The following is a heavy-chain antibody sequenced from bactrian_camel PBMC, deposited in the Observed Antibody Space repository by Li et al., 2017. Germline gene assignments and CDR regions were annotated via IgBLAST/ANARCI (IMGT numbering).Heavy chain of an antibody. V-gene: IGHV3S26*01. J-gene: IGHJ4*01. CDR2: IDSDGST. Sequence: QVQLVESGGGSVQAGGSLRLSCEASGYTYRSYCMGWFRQAPGKGRERVAVIDSDGSTSYADSVKGRFTISQDHAKNILYLQMNSLKPEDTAMYYCAASTSAYACQFRKWGQGTQVTVS. CDR3: AASTSAYACQFRK. D-gene: IGHD1*01. CDR1: GYTYRSYC.